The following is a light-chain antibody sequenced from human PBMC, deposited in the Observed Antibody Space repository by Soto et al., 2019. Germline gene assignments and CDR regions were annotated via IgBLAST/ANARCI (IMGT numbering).Light chain of an antibody. CDR3: QQYDTLPLT. CDR2: DAS. Sequence: DIQMTQSPSSLSASVGDRVTITCQASQDISNYLNWYQQKPGKAPELLIYDASNLETGVPSRFSGSGSGTDFTFTISSLQPEDIATYYCQQYDTLPLTLGGGTRVDIK. V-gene: IGKV1-33*01. CDR1: QDISNY. J-gene: IGKJ4*01.